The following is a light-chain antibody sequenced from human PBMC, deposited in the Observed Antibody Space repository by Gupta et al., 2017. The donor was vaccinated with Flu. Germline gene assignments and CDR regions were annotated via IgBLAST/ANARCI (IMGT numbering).Light chain of an antibody. Sequence: DIQLTQSPSFLSASVGDRVTITCRASQRISSYLNWYQQKPGKAPKVLIYAASILQSGVPSRFSGSGSGTEFTLTIGSLQPEDSATYYCQHLNTSPTFGPGTRLEIK. V-gene: IGKV1-9*01. J-gene: IGKJ5*01. CDR3: QHLNTSPT. CDR2: AAS. CDR1: QRISSY.